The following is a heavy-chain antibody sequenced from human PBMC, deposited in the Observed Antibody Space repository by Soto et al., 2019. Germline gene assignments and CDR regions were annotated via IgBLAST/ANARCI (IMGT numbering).Heavy chain of an antibody. CDR2: INHSGST. D-gene: IGHD6-19*01. J-gene: IGHJ6*02. CDR1: GGSFSGYY. V-gene: IGHV4-34*01. CDR3: ARGPLAVAGTIDYYYGMDV. Sequence: SETLSLTCAVYGGSFSGYYWSWIRQPPGKGLEWIGEINHSGSTNYNPSLKSRVTISVDTSKNQFSLKLSSVTAADTAVYYCARGPLAVAGTIDYYYGMDVWGQGTTVTAP.